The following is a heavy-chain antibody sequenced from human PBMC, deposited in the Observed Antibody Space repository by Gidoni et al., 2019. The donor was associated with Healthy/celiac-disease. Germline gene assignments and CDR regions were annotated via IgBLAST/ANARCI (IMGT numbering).Heavy chain of an antibody. Sequence: QVQLQESGPGLVKPSQTLSLTCTVSGGSISSGSYYWSWIRQPAGKGLEWIGRIYTSGSTNYNPSLKSRVTISVDTSKNQFSLKLSSVTAADTAVYYCARVVSDYGSGSSHFDYWGQGTLVTVSS. CDR1: GGSISSGSYY. V-gene: IGHV4-61*02. CDR2: IYTSGST. D-gene: IGHD3-10*01. CDR3: ARVVSDYGSGSSHFDY. J-gene: IGHJ4*02.